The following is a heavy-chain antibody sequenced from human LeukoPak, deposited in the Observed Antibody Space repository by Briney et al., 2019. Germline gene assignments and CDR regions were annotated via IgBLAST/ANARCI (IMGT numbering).Heavy chain of an antibody. CDR1: GFTFSSYA. Sequence: PGGSLRLSCAASGFTFSSYAMSWVRQAPGKGLEWVSAISGSGGSTYYADSVKGRFTISRDNSKNTVDLQMNSLRTEDTAVYYSARGNGAPNWFDPWGQGTLVTVSS. CDR3: ARGNGAPNWFDP. CDR2: ISGSGGST. J-gene: IGHJ5*02. V-gene: IGHV3-23*01. D-gene: IGHD1-1*01.